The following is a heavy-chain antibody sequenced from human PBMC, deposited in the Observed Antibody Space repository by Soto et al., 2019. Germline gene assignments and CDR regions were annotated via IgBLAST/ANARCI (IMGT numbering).Heavy chain of an antibody. CDR2: INSDGSST. V-gene: IGHV3-74*01. D-gene: IGHD3-22*01. J-gene: IGHJ4*02. Sequence: GGSLRLSCAASGFTFSSYWMHWVRQAPGKGLVWVSHINSDGSSTTYADSVKGRFTISRDNSKNTLYLQMNSLRAEDTAVYYCARKNYYADSGFYDYWGQGALVTVSS. CDR3: ARKNYYADSGFYDY. CDR1: GFTFSSYW.